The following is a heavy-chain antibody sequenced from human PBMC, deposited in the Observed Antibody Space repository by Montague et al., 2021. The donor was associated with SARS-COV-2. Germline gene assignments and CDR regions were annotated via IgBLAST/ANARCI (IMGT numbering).Heavy chain of an antibody. CDR2: IYYSGST. Sequence: SETLSLTCTVSGDSMSGYYWSWVRQPPGKGLEWIGYIYYSGSTNYSPSLKSRVTISVDTSKNQFSLKLSSVTAADTAVYYCARDGYNAHQNYWYFDLWGRGTLVTVSS. V-gene: IGHV4-59*12. CDR3: ARDGYNAHQNYWYFDL. J-gene: IGHJ2*01. D-gene: IGHD5-24*01. CDR1: GDSMSGYY.